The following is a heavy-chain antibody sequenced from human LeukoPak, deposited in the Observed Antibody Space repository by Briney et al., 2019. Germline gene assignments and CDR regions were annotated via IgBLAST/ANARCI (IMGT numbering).Heavy chain of an antibody. CDR1: GGSFSGYY. CDR3: ARDRGYSYFV. Sequence: PSETLSLTCAVYGGSFSGYYRSWIRQPPGKGLEWIGEINHSGSTNYNPSLKSRVTISVDTSKNQFSLKLSSVTAADTAVYYCARDRGYSYFVWSQGTLVTVSS. D-gene: IGHD5-18*01. J-gene: IGHJ4*02. V-gene: IGHV4-34*01. CDR2: INHSGST.